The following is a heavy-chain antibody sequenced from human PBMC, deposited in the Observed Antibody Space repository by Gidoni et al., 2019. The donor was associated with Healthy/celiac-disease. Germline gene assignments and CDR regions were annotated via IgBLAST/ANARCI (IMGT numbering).Heavy chain of an antibody. D-gene: IGHD4-17*01. CDR3: ARADYGDPLDY. J-gene: IGHJ4*02. CDR2: IWYDGSNN. CDR1: GFTFSSNG. V-gene: IGHV3-33*01. Sequence: QVQLVASGGGVVQPGRSLRLSCAASGFTFSSNGMPWVRQAPGKGLEWVAVIWYDGSNNYYSDSVKGRFTISRDNSKNTLYLQMNSLGAEDTAVYYCARADYGDPLDYWGQGTLVTVSS.